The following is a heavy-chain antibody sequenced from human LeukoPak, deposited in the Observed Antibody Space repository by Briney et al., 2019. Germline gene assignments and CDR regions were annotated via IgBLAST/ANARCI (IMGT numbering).Heavy chain of an antibody. CDR3: ARDNYAGANWFDP. V-gene: IGHV1-69*05. Sequence: SVEVSCKASGGTFSSYAISWVRQAPGQGLEWMGGIIPIFGTANYAQKFQGRVTITTDESTSTAYMELSSLRSEDTAVYYCARDNYAGANWFDPWGQGTLVTVSS. J-gene: IGHJ5*02. D-gene: IGHD1-7*01. CDR1: GGTFSSYA. CDR2: IIPIFGTA.